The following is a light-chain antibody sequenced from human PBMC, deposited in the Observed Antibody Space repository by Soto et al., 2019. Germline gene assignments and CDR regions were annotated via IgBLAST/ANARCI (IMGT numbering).Light chain of an antibody. CDR2: GVS. Sequence: DTVLTQSPATLSVSAGDRATLPYRASQSVGSNLAWYQQKPAQAPRLLIYGVSTRATGTPARFSGRGSGTEFTLTISSVQSEDFAVYYCQQYNNWLQTFGQGTKVDNK. J-gene: IGKJ1*01. CDR1: QSVGSN. CDR3: QQYNNWLQT. V-gene: IGKV3-15*01.